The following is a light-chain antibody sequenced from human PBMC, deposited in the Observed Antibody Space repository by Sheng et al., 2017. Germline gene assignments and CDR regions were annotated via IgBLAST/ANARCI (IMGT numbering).Light chain of an antibody. J-gene: IGKJ2*03. Sequence: EIVMTQSPATLSVSPGDRATLSCRASQKISNNLAWYQQKPGQVPRLLIYGASTRATDIPARFSGSGSGTEFTLNISVLQSEDFATYYCLQHNSYPYSFGQGTKLEIK. CDR3: LQHNSYPYS. CDR2: GAS. V-gene: IGKV3D-15*01. CDR1: QKISNN.